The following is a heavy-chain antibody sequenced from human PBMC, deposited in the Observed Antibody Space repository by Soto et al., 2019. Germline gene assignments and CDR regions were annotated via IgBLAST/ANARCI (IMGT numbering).Heavy chain of an antibody. J-gene: IGHJ4*02. V-gene: IGHV3-53*01. CDR3: ARKGGGSGHHFDY. CDR1: GFTVSSNY. Sequence: GGSLRLSCAASGFTVSSNYMSWVRQAPGKGLEWVSVIYSGGSTYYADSVKGRFTISRDNSKNTLSRQMNSLRAEDTALYYCARKGGGSGHHFDYWGQGTLVTVSS. CDR2: IYSGGST. D-gene: IGHD2-15*01.